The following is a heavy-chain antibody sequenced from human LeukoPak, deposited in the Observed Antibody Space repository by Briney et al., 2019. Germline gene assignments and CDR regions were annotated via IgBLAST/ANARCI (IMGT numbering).Heavy chain of an antibody. V-gene: IGHV4-59*10. J-gene: IGHJ4*02. CDR2: IYTSGST. CDR3: ARNDFGVVTAIDY. D-gene: IGHD2-21*02. Sequence: PSETLSLTCAVYGGSFSGYYWSWIRQPAGKGLEWIGRIYTSGSTNYNPSLKSRVTMSVDTSKNQFSLKLSSVTAADTAVYYCARNDFGVVTAIDYWGQGTLVTVSS. CDR1: GGSFSGYY.